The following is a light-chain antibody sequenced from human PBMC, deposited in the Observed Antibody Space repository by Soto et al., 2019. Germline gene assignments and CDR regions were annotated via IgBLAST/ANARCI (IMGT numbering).Light chain of an antibody. Sequence: EIVLTQSPATLSLSPGERATLSCRASQSINNYLGWYQQKPGQAPRLVISDASTRATGIPARFSGSGFGTDFSLTISSLEPEDFAVYYCQQRSTWPLTVGGGTKVEIK. CDR3: QQRSTWPLT. V-gene: IGKV3-11*01. J-gene: IGKJ4*01. CDR2: DAS. CDR1: QSINNY.